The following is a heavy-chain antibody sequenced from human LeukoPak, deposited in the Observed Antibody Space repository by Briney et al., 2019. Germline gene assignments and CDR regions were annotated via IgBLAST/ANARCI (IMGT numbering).Heavy chain of an antibody. CDR3: ARDFPPWGYSSSWYGYYYYYYMDV. V-gene: IGHV3-21*01. CDR1: GFTFSSYS. D-gene: IGHD6-13*01. Sequence: PGASLRLSCAASGFTFSSYSLNWVRQAPGKGLEWVSSISSSSSYVDYADSVKGRFTISRDNAKNSLYLQMNSLRAEDTAVYYCARDFPPWGYSSSWYGYYYYYYMDVWGKGTTVTVSS. CDR2: ISSSSSYV. J-gene: IGHJ6*03.